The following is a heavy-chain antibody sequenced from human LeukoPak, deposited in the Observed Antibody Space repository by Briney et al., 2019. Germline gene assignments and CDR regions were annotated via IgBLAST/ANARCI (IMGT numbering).Heavy chain of an antibody. Sequence: PGGSLRLSCAASGFTFDDYAMHWVRQAPGKGLEWVSGISWNSGSIGYADSVKGRFTISRDNAKNSLYLQMNSLRAEDTAVYYCAREAAVAGQFDPWGQGTLVTVSS. J-gene: IGHJ5*02. CDR1: GFTFDDYA. CDR2: ISWNSGSI. D-gene: IGHD6-19*01. CDR3: AREAAVAGQFDP. V-gene: IGHV3-9*01.